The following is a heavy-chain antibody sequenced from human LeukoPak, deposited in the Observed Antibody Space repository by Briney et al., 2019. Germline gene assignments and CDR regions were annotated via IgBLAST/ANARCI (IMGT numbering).Heavy chain of an antibody. J-gene: IGHJ3*02. Sequence: PSETLSLTCTVSGGSISSGGYYWSWIRQHPGKGLEWIGYIYYSGSTYYNPSLKSRVTISVDTSKNQFSLKLSSVTAADTAVYYCARGSMVLWFGELLGNAFDIWGQGTMVTVSS. V-gene: IGHV4-31*03. CDR1: GGSISSGGYY. CDR2: IYYSGST. D-gene: IGHD3-10*01. CDR3: ARGSMVLWFGELLGNAFDI.